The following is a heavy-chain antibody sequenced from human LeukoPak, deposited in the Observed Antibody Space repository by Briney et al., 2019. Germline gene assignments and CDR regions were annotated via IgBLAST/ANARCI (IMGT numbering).Heavy chain of an antibody. V-gene: IGHV3-21*03. CDR3: TTLGYCSGGSCYRRYYFDY. CDR1: GFTFSTSA. J-gene: IGHJ4*02. Sequence: GGSLRLSCAASGFTFSTSAMNWVRQAPGRGLEWVSSISPTGGAIFYADSLRGRFTISRDNAKNSLYLQMNSLKTEDTAVYYCTTLGYCSGGSCYRRYYFDYWGQGTLVTVSS. D-gene: IGHD2-15*01. CDR2: ISPTGGAI.